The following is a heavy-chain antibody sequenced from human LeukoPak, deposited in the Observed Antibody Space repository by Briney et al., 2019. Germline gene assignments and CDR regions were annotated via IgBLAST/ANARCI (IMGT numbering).Heavy chain of an antibody. D-gene: IGHD2-2*02. V-gene: IGHV1-18*01. CDR2: ISAYNGNT. Sequence: GASVKVSCKASGYTFTSYGVSWVRQAPGQGLEWMGWISAYNGNTNYAQKLQGRVTMTTDTSTSTAYMELRSLRSDDTAVYYCARDVASYCSSTSCYTGGPTNWFDPWGQGTLVTVSS. J-gene: IGHJ5*02. CDR3: ARDVASYCSSTSCYTGGPTNWFDP. CDR1: GYTFTSYG.